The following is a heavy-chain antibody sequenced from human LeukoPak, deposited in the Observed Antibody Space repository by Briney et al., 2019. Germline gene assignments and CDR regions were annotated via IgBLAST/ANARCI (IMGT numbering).Heavy chain of an antibody. CDR1: GFTFSTFS. D-gene: IGHD2-2*01. V-gene: IGHV3-21*01. J-gene: IGHJ5*02. CDR3: ARGSTLGSCTSSSCHNWFDP. CDR2: ISGRSNYI. Sequence: GGSQRLSCAASGFTFSTFSMNWVRQAPGKGLEWVSSISGRSNYIFYADSVKGRFTISRDNAENSLYLLLNSLRVEDTAVYYCARGSTLGSCTSSSCHNWFDPWGQGTLVTVSS.